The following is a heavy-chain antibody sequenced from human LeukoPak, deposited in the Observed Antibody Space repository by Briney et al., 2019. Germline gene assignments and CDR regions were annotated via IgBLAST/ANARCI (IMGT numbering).Heavy chain of an antibody. CDR3: TTDDESHHWA. D-gene: IGHD3-16*01. CDR2: ISGSGGST. CDR1: GFTFSSYA. Sequence: GGSLRLSCAASGFTFSSYAMSWVRQAPGKGLEWVSAISGSGGSTYYADSVKGRFIISRDNSKNTLSLQMNSLRAEDTAVYYCTTDDESHHWAWGQGTLVTVSS. J-gene: IGHJ5*02. V-gene: IGHV3-23*01.